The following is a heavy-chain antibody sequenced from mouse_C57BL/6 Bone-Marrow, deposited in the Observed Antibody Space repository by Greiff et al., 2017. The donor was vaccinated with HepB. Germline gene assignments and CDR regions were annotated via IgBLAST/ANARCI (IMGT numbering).Heavy chain of an antibody. J-gene: IGHJ2*01. D-gene: IGHD1-1*01. Sequence: VQLQQPGAELVKPGASVKLSCKASGYTFTSYWMHWVKQRPGRGLEWIGRIDPNSGGTKYNEKFKSKATLTVDKPSSTAYMQLSSLTSEDSAVYYCAQFITTVVANGDFDYWGQGTTLTVSS. V-gene: IGHV1-72*01. CDR3: AQFITTVVANGDFDY. CDR2: IDPNSGGT. CDR1: GYTFTSYW.